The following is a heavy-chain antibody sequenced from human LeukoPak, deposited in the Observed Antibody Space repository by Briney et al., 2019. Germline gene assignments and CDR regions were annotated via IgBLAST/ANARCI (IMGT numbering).Heavy chain of an antibody. D-gene: IGHD6-13*01. V-gene: IGHV3-30*03. CDR3: ASHAKRDSSSWYLNY. CDR1: GFTFSSYG. CDR2: ISYDGSNK. J-gene: IGHJ4*02. Sequence: PGRSLRLSCAASGFTFSSYGMHWVRQAPGKGLEWVAVISYDGSNKYYADSVKGRFTISRDNSKNTLYLQMNSLRAEDTAVYYCASHAKRDSSSWYLNYWGQGTLVTVSS.